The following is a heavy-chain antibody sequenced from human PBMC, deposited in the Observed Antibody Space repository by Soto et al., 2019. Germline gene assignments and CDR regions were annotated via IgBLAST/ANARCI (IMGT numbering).Heavy chain of an antibody. V-gene: IGHV1-18*01. CDR1: GYTFASYA. CDR2: ISAYNGYT. Sequence: ASVKVSCKASGYTFASYAISWMRQAPGQGLEWMGWISAYNGYTNYAQNLQGRVTMTTDTSTSTAYMELRSLRSDDTAVYYCARDPPYSSGWYDGFDSWGQGTLVTVSA. CDR3: ARDPPYSSGWYDGFDS. J-gene: IGHJ5*01. D-gene: IGHD6-19*01.